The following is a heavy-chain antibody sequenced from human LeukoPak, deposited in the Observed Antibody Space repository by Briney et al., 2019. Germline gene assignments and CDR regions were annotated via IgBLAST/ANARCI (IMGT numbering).Heavy chain of an antibody. D-gene: IGHD3-16*01. CDR1: GYTFTRYA. V-gene: IGHV7-4-1*02. CDR3: ARHDNDDDFDY. J-gene: IGHJ4*02. Sequence: ASVKVSCKASGYTFTRYAINWLRQAPGQGLEWMGWINMYTADPAYAQGFTERFVFSLDTSVTTAYLQISNLKTEDTAVYYCARHDNDDDFDYWGQGTLVTVSS. CDR2: INMYTADP.